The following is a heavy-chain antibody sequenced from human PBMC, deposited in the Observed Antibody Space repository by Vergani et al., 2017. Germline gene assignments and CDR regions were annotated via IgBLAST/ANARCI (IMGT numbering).Heavy chain of an antibody. J-gene: IGHJ1*01. Sequence: EVQLVQSGAEVKKPGESLKISCKGSGYSFTSYWIGWVRQMPGKGLEWMGIIYPCDSDTRYSPSFQGQVTISADKSISTAYLKWRSLKASDTAMYYCARRGYDCSGYYGAEYFQHWGQGSLVTVSS. CDR2: IYPCDSDT. D-gene: IGHD3-22*01. CDR1: GYSFTSYW. V-gene: IGHV5-51*01. CDR3: ARRGYDCSGYYGAEYFQH.